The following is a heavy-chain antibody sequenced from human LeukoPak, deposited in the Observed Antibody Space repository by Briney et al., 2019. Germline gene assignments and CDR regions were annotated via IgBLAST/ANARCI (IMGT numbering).Heavy chain of an antibody. CDR2: IYHSGST. J-gene: IGHJ4*02. D-gene: IGHD6-19*01. CDR1: GGSISSSNW. Sequence: SETLSLTCAVSGGSISSSNWWSWVRQPPGKGLEWIGEIYHSGSTNYNPPLKSRVTISVDKSKNQFSLQLNSVTPEDTAVYYCAREGREWLFTGEPFDYWGQGTLVTVSS. V-gene: IGHV4-4*02. CDR3: AREGREWLFTGEPFDY.